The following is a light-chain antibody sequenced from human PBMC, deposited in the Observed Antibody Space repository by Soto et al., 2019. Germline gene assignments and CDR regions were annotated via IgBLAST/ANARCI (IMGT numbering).Light chain of an antibody. CDR1: QSVSKS. CDR3: QQYNDWPT. V-gene: IGKV3-11*01. J-gene: IGKJ1*01. Sequence: EIVLTQSPATLSLSPGERATLSFRASQSVSKSLAWYQQKPGQAPRLLIYTTSNRATGIPARFSGSGSRTDFTLTISSLEPEDFAVYYCQQYNDWPTFGQGTKVDIK. CDR2: TTS.